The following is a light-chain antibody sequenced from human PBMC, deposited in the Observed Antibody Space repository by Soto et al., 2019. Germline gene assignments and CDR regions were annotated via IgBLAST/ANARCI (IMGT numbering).Light chain of an antibody. Sequence: DIQLTQSPSTLSASVVDRVTITCLASQSISSWSAWYQQKPGKAPKLLIYDASSLESGVPSRFSGSGSGTEFALTISSLQTDDFATYYCQQYNSYSCTFGQGTKVDIK. CDR3: QQYNSYSCT. V-gene: IGKV1-5*01. CDR2: DAS. J-gene: IGKJ1*01. CDR1: QSISSW.